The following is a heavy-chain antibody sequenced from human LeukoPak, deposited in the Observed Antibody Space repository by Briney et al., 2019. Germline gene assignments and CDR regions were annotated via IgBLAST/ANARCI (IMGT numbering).Heavy chain of an antibody. CDR2: ISGSGGST. D-gene: IGHD3-10*01. J-gene: IGHJ3*02. V-gene: IGHV3-23*01. Sequence: GGSLRLSCAASGFTFSSYAMSWVRQAPGKGLEWVSAISGSGGSTYYADSVKGRFTISRDNSKNTLYLQMNSLRAEDTAMYYCARVSGSRNYYFGAFDIWGQGTMVTVSS. CDR1: GFTFSSYA. CDR3: ARVSGSRNYYFGAFDI.